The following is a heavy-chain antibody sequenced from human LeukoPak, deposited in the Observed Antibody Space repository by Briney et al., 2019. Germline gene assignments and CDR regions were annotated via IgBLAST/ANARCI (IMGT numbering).Heavy chain of an antibody. CDR1: GGSISSYY. V-gene: IGHV4-4*09. Sequence: SETLFLTCTVSGGSISSYYWSWIRQPPGKGLEWIGYIYTSGSTNYNPSLKSRVTISVDTSKNQFSLKLSSVTAADTAVYYCARHFPLPGYRYMGLFDYWGQGTLVTVSS. CDR3: ARHFPLPGYRYMGLFDY. J-gene: IGHJ4*02. D-gene: IGHD3-16*02. CDR2: IYTSGST.